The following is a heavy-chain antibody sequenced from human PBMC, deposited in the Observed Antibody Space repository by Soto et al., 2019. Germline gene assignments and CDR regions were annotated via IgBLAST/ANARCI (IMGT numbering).Heavy chain of an antibody. Sequence: QAQLVESGGGVVQPGRSLRLSCAASGFTFSSYAMHWVRQAPGKGLEWVAVISYDGNNKYYADSVKGRFTSSRDNSKNTLYLQINSLRAEDTAVYYCARGTGRWIWSGPDYWGQGTLVTVSS. CDR2: ISYDGNNK. D-gene: IGHD3-3*01. V-gene: IGHV3-30-3*01. J-gene: IGHJ4*02. CDR3: ARGTGRWIWSGPDY. CDR1: GFTFSSYA.